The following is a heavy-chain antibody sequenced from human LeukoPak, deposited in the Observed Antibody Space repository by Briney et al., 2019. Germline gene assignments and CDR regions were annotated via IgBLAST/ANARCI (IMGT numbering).Heavy chain of an antibody. J-gene: IGHJ4*02. Sequence: SETLSLTCTVSGGSISSYYWSWIRQPPGEGLEWIGYIYYSGSTNYNPSLKSRVTISVDTSKNQFSLKLSSVTAADTAVYYCARQNHGIAVAGFDYWGQGTLVTVSS. CDR2: IYYSGST. CDR1: GGSISSYY. D-gene: IGHD6-19*01. CDR3: ARQNHGIAVAGFDY. V-gene: IGHV4-59*08.